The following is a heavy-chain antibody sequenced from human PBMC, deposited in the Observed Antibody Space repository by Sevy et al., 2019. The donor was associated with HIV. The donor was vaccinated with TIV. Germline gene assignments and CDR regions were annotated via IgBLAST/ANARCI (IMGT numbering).Heavy chain of an antibody. Sequence: SETLSLTCIVSGGSITSLYWNWIRQPPGKGLEWIANIYYNGHINYNPSLKSRVTLSLDTSKNQFSRRLSSVTAADTAMYYCAGENAWGRGYSWGQGTLVTVSS. CDR2: IYYNGHI. V-gene: IGHV4-59*08. J-gene: IGHJ4*02. CDR3: AGENAWGRGYS. D-gene: IGHD1-26*01. CDR1: GGSITSLY.